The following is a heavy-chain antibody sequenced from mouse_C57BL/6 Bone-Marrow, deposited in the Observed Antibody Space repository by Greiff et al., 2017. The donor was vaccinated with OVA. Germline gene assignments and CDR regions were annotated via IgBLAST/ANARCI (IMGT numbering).Heavy chain of an antibody. V-gene: IGHV5-9-1*02. J-gene: IGHJ4*01. D-gene: IGHD2-1*01. Sequence: EVNVVESGAGLVKPGGSLKLSCAASGFTFSSYAMSWVRQTPEKRLEWVAYISSGGDYIYYADTVKGRFTISRDKARNTLYLQMSSLKSEDTAMYYCTRLLDAMDYWGQGTSVTVSS. CDR2: ISSGGDYI. CDR1: GFTFSSYA. CDR3: TRLLDAMDY.